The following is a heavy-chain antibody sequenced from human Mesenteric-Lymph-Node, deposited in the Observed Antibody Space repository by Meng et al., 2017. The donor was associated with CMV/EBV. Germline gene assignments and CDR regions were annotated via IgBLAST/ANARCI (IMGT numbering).Heavy chain of an antibody. CDR2: ISGSGGST. CDR3: VDSSDYYYPIEYFDY. Sequence: GGSLRLSCAASGFTFSSYAMSWVRQAPGKGLEWVSGISGSGGSTYYADSVKGRFTISRENSKNTLYLQMNSLRAEDTAVYYCVDSSDYYYPIEYFDYWGQGTLVTVSS. V-gene: IGHV3-23*01. CDR1: GFTFSSYA. D-gene: IGHD3-22*01. J-gene: IGHJ4*02.